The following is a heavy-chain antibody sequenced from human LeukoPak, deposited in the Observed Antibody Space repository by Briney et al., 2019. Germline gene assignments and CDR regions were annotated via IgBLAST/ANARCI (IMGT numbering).Heavy chain of an antibody. CDR2: INPNSGGT. V-gene: IGHV1-2*02. Sequence: ASVTVSCKASGYTFTGYYMHCVRQAPGQGLEWMRWINPNSGGTNHAQKFQGRVTMTRDTSISTAYMELSRLRSDDTAVYYCARDSDSSSWYSFDYWGQGTLVTVSS. CDR1: GYTFTGYY. D-gene: IGHD6-13*01. J-gene: IGHJ4*02. CDR3: ARDSDSSSWYSFDY.